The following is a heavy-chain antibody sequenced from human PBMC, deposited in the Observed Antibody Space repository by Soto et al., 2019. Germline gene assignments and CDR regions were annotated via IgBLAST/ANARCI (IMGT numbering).Heavy chain of an antibody. CDR2: ISGSGGST. CDR1: GFTFSSYA. V-gene: IGHV3-23*01. CDR3: AKDGLGSSGWWTYFDY. Sequence: EVQLLESGGGLVQPGGSLRLSCAASGFTFSSYAMSWVRQAPGKGLEWVSAISGSGGSTYYADSVKGRFTISRDNSKNTLYLQMNSLRAEDTAVYYCAKDGLGSSGWWTYFDYWGQGTLVTVSS. J-gene: IGHJ4*02. D-gene: IGHD6-19*01.